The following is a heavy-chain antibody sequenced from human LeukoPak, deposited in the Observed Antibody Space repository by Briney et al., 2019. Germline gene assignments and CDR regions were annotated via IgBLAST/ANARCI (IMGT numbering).Heavy chain of an antibody. CDR3: AAALDY. V-gene: IGHV4-39*01. CDR2: NYYSGNT. Sequence: ETLSLTCTVSGDSINSSTYSWGWIRQPPGKGLEYIGNNYYSGNTNYNPSLESRVIISVDTSKNQFSLKLTSVTAADTAVYYCAAALDYWGQGTLVTVA. CDR1: GDSINSSTYS. J-gene: IGHJ4*02. D-gene: IGHD2-15*01.